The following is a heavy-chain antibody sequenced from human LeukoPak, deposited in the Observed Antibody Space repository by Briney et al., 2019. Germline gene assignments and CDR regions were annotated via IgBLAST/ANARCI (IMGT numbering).Heavy chain of an antibody. CDR3: AKTAYSGSYLVGRFDY. V-gene: IGHV3-30*18. CDR2: ISYDGSNK. J-gene: IGHJ4*02. Sequence: GGSLRLSCAASGFTFSSYGMHWVRQAPGKGLEWVAVISYDGSNKYYADSVKGRFTISRDNSKNTLYLQMNSLRAEDTAVYYCAKTAYSGSYLVGRFDYWGQGTLVTVSS. CDR1: GFTFSSYG. D-gene: IGHD1-26*01.